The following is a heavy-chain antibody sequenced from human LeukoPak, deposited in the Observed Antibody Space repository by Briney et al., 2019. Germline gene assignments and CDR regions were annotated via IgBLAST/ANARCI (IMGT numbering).Heavy chain of an antibody. CDR1: GFTFSSYE. Sequence: GSLRLSCAASGFTFSSYEMNWVRQAPGKGLEWVSYISSSGSTIYYADSVKGRFTISRDNAKNSLHLQMNSLRTEDTAVYYCAKVGTVGYCSGGRCSPFDYWGKGTTVTISS. CDR2: ISSSGSTI. CDR3: AKVGTVGYCSGGRCSPFDY. D-gene: IGHD2-15*01. V-gene: IGHV3-48*03. J-gene: IGHJ4*03.